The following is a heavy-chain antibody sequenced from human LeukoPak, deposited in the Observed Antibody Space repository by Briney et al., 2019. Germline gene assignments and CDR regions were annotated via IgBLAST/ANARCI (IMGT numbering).Heavy chain of an antibody. CDR2: IYYSGSF. CDR1: GGSISSYY. Sequence: SETLSLTCTVSGGSISSYYWSWIRHPPGKGLEWIGYIYYSGSFNYNNSLKSRVTISVDTSKNQFSLKLNSVTAADTAVYYCAREGLLCGGDCYRDAFDIWGQGTMVTVSS. D-gene: IGHD2-21*02. V-gene: IGHV4-59*01. CDR3: AREGLLCGGDCYRDAFDI. J-gene: IGHJ3*02.